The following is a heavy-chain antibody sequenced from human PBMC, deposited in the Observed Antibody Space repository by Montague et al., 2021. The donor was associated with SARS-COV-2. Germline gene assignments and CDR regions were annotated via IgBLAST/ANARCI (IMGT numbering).Heavy chain of an antibody. CDR2: IYYSGST. CDR3: ASTYGGNLGYYYYYMDV. V-gene: IGHV4-31*03. CDR1: GCSISSGGYY. Sequence: TLSLTCTVSGCSISSGGYYWSWIRQHPGKGLEWIGYIYYSGSTYYNPSLKSRVTISVDTSKNQFSLKLSSVTAADTAVYYCASTYGGNLGYYYYYMDVWGKGTTVTVSS. D-gene: IGHD4-23*01. J-gene: IGHJ6*03.